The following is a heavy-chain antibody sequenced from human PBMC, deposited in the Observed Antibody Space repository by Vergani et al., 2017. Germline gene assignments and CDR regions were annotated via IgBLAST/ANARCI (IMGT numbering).Heavy chain of an antibody. D-gene: IGHD3-9*01. Sequence: EVQLVESGGGLVKPGGSLRLSCAAFGFPFSSYSMNWVRQAPGKGLEWVSFISSSSTFTFYADSVKGRFTVSRDNAKNSLFLQMYSLRAEDTAVYYCAKSSNDILTGYYHFDYWGQGTLVTVSS. CDR3: AKSSNDILTGYYHFDY. CDR1: GFPFSSYS. V-gene: IGHV3-21*01. CDR2: ISSSSTFT. J-gene: IGHJ4*02.